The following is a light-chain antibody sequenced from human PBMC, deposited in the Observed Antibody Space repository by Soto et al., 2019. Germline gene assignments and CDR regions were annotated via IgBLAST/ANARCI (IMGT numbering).Light chain of an antibody. V-gene: IGLV6-57*04. CDR3: QSYDTHTVV. Sequence: NFMLTQPHSVSESPGKTVTISCTRSSGSIGSNSVQWYQQRPGSAPTTVIYEDDQRPSGVPNRFAGSIDRSSNSASLTISELQTEDEADYYCQSYDTHTVVFGGGTKLTVL. CDR2: EDD. CDR1: SGSIGSNS. J-gene: IGLJ2*01.